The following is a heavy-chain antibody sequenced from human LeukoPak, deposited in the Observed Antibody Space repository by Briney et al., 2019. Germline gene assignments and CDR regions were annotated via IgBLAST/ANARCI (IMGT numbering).Heavy chain of an antibody. V-gene: IGHV1-69*05. CDR1: GGTFSSYA. J-gene: IGHJ4*02. CDR2: IIPIFGTA. CDR3: ARSLLTLRYFDAEYYFDY. D-gene: IGHD3-9*01. Sequence: SSVKCSCKASGGTFSSYAISWVRQAPGQGLEWMGGIIPIFGTANYAQKFQGRVTITTDESTSTAYMELSSLRSEDTAVYCCARSLLTLRYFDAEYYFDYWGQGTLVTVSS.